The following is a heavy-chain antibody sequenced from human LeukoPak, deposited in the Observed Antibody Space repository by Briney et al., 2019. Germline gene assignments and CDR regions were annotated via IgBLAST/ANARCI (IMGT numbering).Heavy chain of an antibody. CDR1: GSTFNMYA. J-gene: IGHJ4*02. CDR2: LRNDGSEM. D-gene: IGHD7-27*01. V-gene: IGHV3-33*01. Sequence: GRSLRLSCAASGSTFNMYAMHWIRQARGKGREWVAVLRNDGSEMYYGDSVKGRFTFSRDNSKNTLYLQMNSLRAEDTAVYYCARDQSPKWGSGERYFDYWGLGTLVTVSS. CDR3: ARDQSPKWGSGERYFDY.